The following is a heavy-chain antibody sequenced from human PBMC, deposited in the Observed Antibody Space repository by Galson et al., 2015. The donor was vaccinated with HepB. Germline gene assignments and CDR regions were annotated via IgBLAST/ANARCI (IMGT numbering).Heavy chain of an antibody. D-gene: IGHD2-2*01. CDR3: TTDVYFSSYWSWLDP. Sequence: TTEYAAPVKGRFTISRDDSRNTLYLQMNSLRTDDTAVYYCTTDVYFSSYWSWLDPWGQGTLVTVSS. CDR2: TT. V-gene: IGHV3-15*01. J-gene: IGHJ5*02.